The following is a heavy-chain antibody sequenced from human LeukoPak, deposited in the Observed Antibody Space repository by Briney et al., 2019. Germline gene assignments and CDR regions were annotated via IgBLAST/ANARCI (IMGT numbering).Heavy chain of an antibody. D-gene: IGHD2-15*01. CDR3: AKGASGPFDY. CDR2: VSGGGDT. J-gene: IGHJ4*02. Sequence: GGSLRLSCAASGFTFSNAWMSWVRQAPGKGLDWVSAVSGGGDTYYADSVKGRFTISRDNSKNTLYLQMNSLRAEDTAIYYCAKGASGPFDYWGQGTLVTVSS. CDR1: GFTFSNAW. V-gene: IGHV3-23*01.